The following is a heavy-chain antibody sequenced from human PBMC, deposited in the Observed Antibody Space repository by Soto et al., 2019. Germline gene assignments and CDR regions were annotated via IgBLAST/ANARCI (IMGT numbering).Heavy chain of an antibody. CDR1: GGSISSGGYY. D-gene: IGHD3-22*01. V-gene: IGHV4-31*03. CDR2: IYYSGST. Sequence: PSETLSLTCTVSGGSISSGGYYWSWIRQHPGKGLEWIGYIYYSGSTYYNPSLKSRVTISVDTSKNQFSLKLSSVTAADTAVYYCARLDSSGYYSSPRPYYFDYWGQGTLVTVPS. CDR3: ARLDSSGYYSSPRPYYFDY. J-gene: IGHJ4*02.